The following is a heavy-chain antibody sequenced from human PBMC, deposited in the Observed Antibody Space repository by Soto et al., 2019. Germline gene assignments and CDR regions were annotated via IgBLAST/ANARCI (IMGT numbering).Heavy chain of an antibody. J-gene: IGHJ6*04. CDR2: MNQDGSEK. CDR3: VRVGIQMGNAFAF. CDR1: GFILHDHW. V-gene: IGHV3-7*03. Sequence: QRLSCAASGFILHDHWMHWVRLTPGKGLEWVAHMNQDGSEKNYVDFVKGRFTISRDNAKNFLYLHMSSLRAEDSAVYYCVRVGIQMGNAFAFWAKGTTVPVSS. D-gene: IGHD2-8*01.